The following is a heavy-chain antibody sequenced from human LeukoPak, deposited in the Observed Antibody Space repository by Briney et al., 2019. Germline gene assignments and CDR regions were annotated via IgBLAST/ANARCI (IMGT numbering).Heavy chain of an antibody. CDR1: GGSISGSY. CDR3: AIEHDGATYSNL. Sequence: PSVTLSLNCTVSGGSISGSYWNWIRQPPGKGLEWIGCIHDSGTTNYNPSLKSRVTISLHTSKNQFSLRLTSVTAADTAVHYCAIEHDGATYSNLWGQGTLVAVSS. V-gene: IGHV4-59*01. CDR2: IHDSGTT. J-gene: IGHJ5*02. D-gene: IGHD5-12*01.